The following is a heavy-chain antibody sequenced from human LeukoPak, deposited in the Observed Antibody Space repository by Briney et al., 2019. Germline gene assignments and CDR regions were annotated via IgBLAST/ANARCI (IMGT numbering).Heavy chain of an antibody. CDR2: ISWNSGSI. Sequence: GRSLRLSCAASGFTFDDYAMHWVRQAPGKGLEWVSGISWNSGSIGYADSVKGRFTISRDNAKNSLYLQMNSLGAEDTALYYCAKDMTAVAGGYYYYYGMDVWGQGTTVTVSS. J-gene: IGHJ6*02. D-gene: IGHD6-19*01. CDR3: AKDMTAVAGGYYYYYGMDV. V-gene: IGHV3-9*01. CDR1: GFTFDDYA.